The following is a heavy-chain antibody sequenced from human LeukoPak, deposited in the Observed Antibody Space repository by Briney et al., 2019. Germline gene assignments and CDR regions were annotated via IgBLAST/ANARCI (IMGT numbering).Heavy chain of an antibody. Sequence: GGSLRLSCAASGFAFSSYSMNWVRQAPGKGLEWVSYISGSGYTIYYADSVKGRFTISRDNAKNSLFLQMSSLRDEDTAMYYCAREARNDYGEYDYWGRGTQVTVSA. CDR3: AREARNDYGEYDY. D-gene: IGHD4-17*01. J-gene: IGHJ4*02. CDR1: GFAFSSYS. CDR2: ISGSGYTI. V-gene: IGHV3-48*02.